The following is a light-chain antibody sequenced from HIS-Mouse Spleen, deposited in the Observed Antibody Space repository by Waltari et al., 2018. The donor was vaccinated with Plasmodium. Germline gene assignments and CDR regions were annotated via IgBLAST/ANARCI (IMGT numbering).Light chain of an antibody. J-gene: IGKJ1*01. CDR3: QQYYSFPQT. V-gene: IGKV1D-8*02. CDR1: QGISSY. CDR2: AAS. Sequence: AIWMTKSPSLLSASTGDRVTISCRISQGISSYLAWYQQKPGKAPELLIYAASTLQSGVPSRFSGSGSGTDFTLTISCLQSEDFATYYCQQYYSFPQTFGQGTKVEIK.